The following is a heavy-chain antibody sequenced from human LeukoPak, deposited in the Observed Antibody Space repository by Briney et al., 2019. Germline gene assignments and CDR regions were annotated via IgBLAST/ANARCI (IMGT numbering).Heavy chain of an antibody. J-gene: IGHJ4*02. D-gene: IGHD2-15*01. V-gene: IGHV4-4*07. CDR3: ARVSCSGGSCYYFDY. Sequence: SETLSLTCTVSGGSISSYYWSWIRQPAGKGLEWIGRIYTSGSTNYNPSLRRRATMSGDPSKNQFSLKLSSVTAADTAVYYCARVSCSGGSCYYFDYWGQGTLVTVSS. CDR2: IYTSGST. CDR1: GGSISSYY.